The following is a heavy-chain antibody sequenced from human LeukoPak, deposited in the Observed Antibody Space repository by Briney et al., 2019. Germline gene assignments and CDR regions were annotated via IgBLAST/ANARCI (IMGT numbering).Heavy chain of an antibody. J-gene: IGHJ4*02. CDR1: GGTFSTYA. CDR2: IIPIFGTA. D-gene: IGHD3-22*01. V-gene: IGHV1-69*01. CDR3: ARADSSGYSDFDY. Sequence: GASVKVSCKASGGTFSTYAISWVRQAPGQGLEWVGGIIPIFGTANYEQKFQGRVTITADESTSTAYMELSSLRSEDTAVYYCARADSSGYSDFDYWGQGTLVTVSS.